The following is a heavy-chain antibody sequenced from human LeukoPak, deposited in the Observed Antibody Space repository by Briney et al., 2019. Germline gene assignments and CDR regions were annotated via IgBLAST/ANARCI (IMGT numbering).Heavy chain of an antibody. D-gene: IGHD3-22*01. V-gene: IGHV4-34*01. CDR2: INHSGST. CDR1: GGSFSGYY. J-gene: IGHJ4*02. CDR3: ARGAYYYDSSGYRSRIGFDY. Sequence: RSSETLSLTCAVYGGSFSGYYWSWIRQPPGKGLEWIGEINHSGSTNYNLSLKSRVTISVDTSKNQFSLKLSSVTAADTAVYYCARGAYYYDSSGYRSRIGFDYWGQGTLVTVSS.